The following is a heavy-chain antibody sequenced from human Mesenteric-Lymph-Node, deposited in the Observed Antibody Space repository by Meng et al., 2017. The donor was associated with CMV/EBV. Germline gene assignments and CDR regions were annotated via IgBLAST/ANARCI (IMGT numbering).Heavy chain of an antibody. D-gene: IGHD3-9*01. V-gene: IGHV4-34*01. J-gene: IGHJ4*02. CDR3: ARGSSYDILTGYFDY. Sequence: VELHQLGAGLLKPSETLAVTCAVYGVSFSGYYWNWIRQSPEKGLEWIGEINHSGSTTYNPSFTSRIIISVDTSTNQISLNMSSVTAADTAVYYCARGSSYDILTGYFDYWGQGALVTVSS. CDR2: INHSGST. CDR1: GVSFSGYY.